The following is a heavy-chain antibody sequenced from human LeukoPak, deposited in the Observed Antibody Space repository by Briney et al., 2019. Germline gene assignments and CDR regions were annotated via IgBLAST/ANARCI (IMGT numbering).Heavy chain of an antibody. CDR1: GGSISSYY. Sequence: SETLSLTCTVSGGSISSYYWSWIWQPAGKGLEWIGRIYTRGSTNYNPSPKSRVTMSVDTSKNQFSLKLSSVTAADTAVYYCACLYSSSSGGLVYWGQGTLVTVSS. CDR2: IYTRGST. V-gene: IGHV4-4*07. D-gene: IGHD6-6*01. CDR3: ACLYSSSSGGLVY. J-gene: IGHJ4*02.